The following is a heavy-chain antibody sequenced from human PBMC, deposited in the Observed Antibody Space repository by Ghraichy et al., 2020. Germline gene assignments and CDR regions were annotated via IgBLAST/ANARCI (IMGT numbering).Heavy chain of an antibody. CDR3: ARSSSAWGDFDS. D-gene: IGHD6-19*01. J-gene: IGHJ4*02. V-gene: IGHV3-30-3*01. CDR1: GFIFSPYA. CDR2: MSYDRSSE. Sequence: GGSLRLSCAASGFIFSPYAMHWVRQAPVKGLEWVAVMSYDRSSEYYADSVKGRFTISRDNSKNTLYLQMNSLRFEDTAVYYCARSSSAWGDFDSWGQGTLVTVSS.